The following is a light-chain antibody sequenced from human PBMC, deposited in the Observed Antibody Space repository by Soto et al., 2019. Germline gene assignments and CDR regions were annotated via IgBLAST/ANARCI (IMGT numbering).Light chain of an antibody. J-gene: IGLJ3*02. CDR2: DDT. CDR3: QVWAFSGESWV. V-gene: IGLV3-21*02. CDR1: NIANKN. Sequence: SYELTQPPSVSVAPGQTARITCGGDNIANKNVHWYQQEAGQAPVLVVYDDTDRPSGIPERFSGSNSGNTATLTIARVEAGDEADYFCQVWAFSGESWVFGGGTKVTVL.